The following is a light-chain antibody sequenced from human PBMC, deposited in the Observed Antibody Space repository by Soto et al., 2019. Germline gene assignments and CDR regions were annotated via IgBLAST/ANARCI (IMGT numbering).Light chain of an antibody. CDR3: QQYNSYST. Sequence: EIVLTQSPVTLSLYPGERATLSCRASQSVSSYLSWYQQRPGQAPRLLIYDASNRATGIPARFSGSGSGTDFTLTISSLEPEDFAVYYCQQYNSYSTFGQGTKVDIK. CDR1: QSVSSY. J-gene: IGKJ1*01. V-gene: IGKV3-11*01. CDR2: DAS.